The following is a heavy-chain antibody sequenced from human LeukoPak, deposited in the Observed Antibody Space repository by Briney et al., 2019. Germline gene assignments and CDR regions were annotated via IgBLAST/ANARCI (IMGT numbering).Heavy chain of an antibody. CDR2: ISGSGGST. CDR1: GFTFSSYA. J-gene: IGHJ4*02. V-gene: IGHV3-23*01. Sequence: GGSLRLSCAASGFTFSSYAMSWVRQAPGKGLEWVSGISGSGGSTYYADSVKGRFTISRDNSKNTLYLQMNSLGAEDTAVYYCARDSASGWYHAFWGQGTLVTVSS. CDR3: ARDSASGWYHAF. D-gene: IGHD6-19*01.